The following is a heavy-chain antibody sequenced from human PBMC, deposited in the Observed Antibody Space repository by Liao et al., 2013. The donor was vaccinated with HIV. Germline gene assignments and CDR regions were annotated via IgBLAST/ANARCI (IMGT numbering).Heavy chain of an antibody. V-gene: IGHV4-61*02. J-gene: IGHJ4*02. CDR1: GASISSGNDH. CDR3: ARERGFFDS. Sequence: QVQLQESGPGLVKPSETLSLTCTVSGASISSGNDHWNWIRQPAGKGLEWIGQIQPSGSTTYNPSLQSRVTLSLDTSKNQFSLNLNSITAADTAVYYCARERGFFDSWGQGTLVTVSS. D-gene: IGHD3-10*01. CDR2: IQPSGST.